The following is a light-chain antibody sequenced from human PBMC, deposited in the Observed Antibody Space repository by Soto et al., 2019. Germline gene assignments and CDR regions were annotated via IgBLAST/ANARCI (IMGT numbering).Light chain of an antibody. CDR2: GAS. Sequence: EIVMTQSPATLSVSPGDRATLSCRASQSVSSNVAWYQHKPGQAPRLLIYGASTRASGVPARFSGSGSGTEFTLTISSLQSEDFAVYHCQHYHHWPGETFGQGTKVEIK. CDR3: QHYHHWPGET. V-gene: IGKV3-15*01. CDR1: QSVSSN. J-gene: IGKJ1*01.